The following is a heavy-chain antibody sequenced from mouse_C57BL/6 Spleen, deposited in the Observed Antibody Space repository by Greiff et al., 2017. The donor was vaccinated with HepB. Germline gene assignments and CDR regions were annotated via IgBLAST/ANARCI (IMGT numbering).Heavy chain of an antibody. CDR1: GYTFTSYW. CDR2: IDPSDSET. J-gene: IGHJ3*01. V-gene: IGHV1-52*01. D-gene: IGHD2-4*01. CDR3: ARGDYDFAWFAY. Sequence: QVQLQQSGAELVRPGSSVKLSCKASGYTFTSYWMHWVKQRPIQGLEWIGNIDPSDSETHYNQKFKDKATLTVDKSSSTAYMQLSSLTSEDSAVYYCARGDYDFAWFAYWGQGTLVTVSA.